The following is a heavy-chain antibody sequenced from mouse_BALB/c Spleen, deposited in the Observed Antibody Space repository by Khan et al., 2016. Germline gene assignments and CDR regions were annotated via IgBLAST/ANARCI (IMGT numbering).Heavy chain of an antibody. CDR3: AGGTPVAS. CDR2: IYPGDGDT. Sequence: QVQLQQPGAELVRPGSSVKISCKASGYAFSGYWMNWVKQRPGQGLEWIGQIYPGDGDTNYNGKFKGKATLTADKSSSTAYMQLSSLTSEDSAVYFCAGGTPVASWGQGTLVTVAA. V-gene: IGHV1-80*01. D-gene: IGHD2-14*01. CDR1: GYAFSGYW. J-gene: IGHJ3*01.